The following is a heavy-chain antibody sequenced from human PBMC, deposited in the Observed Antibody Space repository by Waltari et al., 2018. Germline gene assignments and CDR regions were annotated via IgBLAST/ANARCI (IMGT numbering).Heavy chain of an antibody. CDR3: AKGHGSGSWLIDY. V-gene: IGHV3-23*01. CDR1: GFPFSNYA. D-gene: IGHD2-15*01. J-gene: IGHJ4*02. CDR2: INDSGGNT. Sequence: EVQLLESGGGLVQPGGSLRLSCAASGFPFSNYAMNWARQAPGKGLEWVSGINDSGGNTYYADSVRGRLTISRDNSKNTLYLQMNSLRAEDTALYYCAKGHGSGSWLIDYWGQGTLVTVSS.